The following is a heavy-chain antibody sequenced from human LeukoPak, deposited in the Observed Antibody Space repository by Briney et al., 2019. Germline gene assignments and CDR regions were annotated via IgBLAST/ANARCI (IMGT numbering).Heavy chain of an antibody. J-gene: IGHJ3*02. V-gene: IGHV3-48*01. CDR3: ARPSVPAASEAFDI. CDR1: GFTFSSYS. CDR2: ISSSSSTI. Sequence: GGSLSLSCAASGFTFSSYSMNWVRQAPGKGREWVSYISSSSSTIYYADSVKGRFTIYRDNAKNSLYLQMNSLRAEDTAVYYCARPSVPAASEAFDIWGQGTMVTVSS. D-gene: IGHD2-2*01.